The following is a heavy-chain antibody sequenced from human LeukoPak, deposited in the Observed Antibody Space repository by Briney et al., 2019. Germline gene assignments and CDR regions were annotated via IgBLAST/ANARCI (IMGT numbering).Heavy chain of an antibody. CDR1: GFTFDDYT. D-gene: IGHD3-10*01. CDR2: ISWDGGST. J-gene: IGHJ3*02. CDR3: AKPLWGFGELLSSDAFDI. Sequence: GRSLRLSCAASGFTFDDYTMHWVRQAPGKGLEWVSLISWDGGSTYYADSVKGRFTISRDNSKNSLYLQMNSLRTEDTALYYCAKPLWGFGELLSSDAFDIWGQGTMVTVSS. V-gene: IGHV3-43*01.